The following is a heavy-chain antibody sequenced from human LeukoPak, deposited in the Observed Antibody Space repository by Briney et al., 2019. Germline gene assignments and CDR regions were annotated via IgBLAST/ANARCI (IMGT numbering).Heavy chain of an antibody. CDR1: GYTFTSYY. V-gene: IGHV1-8*03. J-gene: IGHJ6*03. CDR3: ARGVGATISYYHYYIDV. D-gene: IGHD1-26*01. Sequence: GASVKVSCKASGYTFTSYYINWVRQASGQGLEWMGWMNPNTGNTGYAQKFQGRVTITRNTSISTVYMELSSLRSEDTAVYYCARGVGATISYYHYYIDVWGKGTTVTVSS. CDR2: MNPNTGNT.